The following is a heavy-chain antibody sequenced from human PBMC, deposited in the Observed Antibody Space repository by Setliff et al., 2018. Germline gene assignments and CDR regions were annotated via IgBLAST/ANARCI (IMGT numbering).Heavy chain of an antibody. Sequence: PSQTLSLPCVISGDSVSSNSAAWNWIRQSPSRGLEWLGRTYYRSKWYNDYAVSVKSRITINPDTSKNQFSLQLNSVTPEDTAVYYCARRDGSIIYREFFDYWGQGALVTVS. D-gene: IGHD3-10*01. CDR3: ARRDGSIIYREFFDY. J-gene: IGHJ4*02. CDR2: TYYRSKWYN. CDR1: GDSVSSNSAA. V-gene: IGHV6-1*01.